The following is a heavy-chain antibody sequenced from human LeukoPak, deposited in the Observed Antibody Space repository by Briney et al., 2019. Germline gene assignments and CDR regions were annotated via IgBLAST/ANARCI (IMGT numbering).Heavy chain of an antibody. D-gene: IGHD5-24*01. Sequence: GGSLRFSRAASGFTFTNYWITWVRQAPGKGLEWVANIKEDGNEKTYVDSVKGRFTISRDNAKNSLYLQMNILKAENTAVYYYARDSRDGYNANWGQGTLVTVSS. V-gene: IGHV3-7*01. J-gene: IGHJ4*02. CDR1: GFTFTNYW. CDR2: IKEDGNEK. CDR3: ARDSRDGYNAN.